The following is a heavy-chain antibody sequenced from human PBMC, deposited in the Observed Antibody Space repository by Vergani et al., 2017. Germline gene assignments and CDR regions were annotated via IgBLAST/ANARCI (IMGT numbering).Heavy chain of an antibody. CDR1: GFSLSTSGMC. V-gene: IGHV4-31*03. CDR2: IYYSGST. Sequence: ESGPALVKPTQTLTLTCTFSGFSLSTSGMCVTWIRQPPGKALEWIGYIYYSGSTYYNPSLKSRVTISVDTSKNQFSLKLSSVTAADTAVYYCAGEVWFGVEAFDIWGQGTMVTVSS. D-gene: IGHD3-10*01. CDR3: AGEVWFGVEAFDI. J-gene: IGHJ3*02.